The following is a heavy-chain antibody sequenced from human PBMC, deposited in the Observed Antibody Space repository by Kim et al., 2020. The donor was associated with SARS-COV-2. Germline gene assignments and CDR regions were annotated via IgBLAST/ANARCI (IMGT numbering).Heavy chain of an antibody. V-gene: IGHV3-11*01. D-gene: IGHD3-10*01. CDR3: ASIKLLHYHMDV. CDR1: GFIFSDYY. CDR2: ISSSTNTI. Sequence: GGSLRLSCAASGFIFSDYYMSWVRQAPGKGLEWLAYISSSTNTIYYADSVKGRFTISRDNAKNSLYLEMNSLSAEDTAVYYCASIKLLHYHMDVWGK. J-gene: IGHJ6*03.